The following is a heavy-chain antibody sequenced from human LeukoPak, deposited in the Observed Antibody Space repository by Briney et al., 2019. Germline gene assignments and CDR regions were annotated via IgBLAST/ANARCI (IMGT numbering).Heavy chain of an antibody. Sequence: SETLSLTCTVSGGSISSYYWSWIRRPPGKGLEWIGYIYYSGSTNYNPSLKSRVTISVDTSKNQFSLKLSSVTAADTAVYYCARVRYVKAAAGIMREENWFDPWGQGTLVTVSS. CDR1: GGSISSYY. CDR3: ARVRYVKAAAGIMREENWFDP. CDR2: IYYSGST. D-gene: IGHD6-13*01. V-gene: IGHV4-59*01. J-gene: IGHJ5*02.